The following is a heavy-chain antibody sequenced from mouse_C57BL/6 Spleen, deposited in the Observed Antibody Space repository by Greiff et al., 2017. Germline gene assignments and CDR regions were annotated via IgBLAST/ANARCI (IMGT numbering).Heavy chain of an antibody. CDR1: GYTFTSYW. D-gene: IGHD1-1*01. CDR3: AGPCYGSSHVFAY. J-gene: IGHJ3*01. Sequence: QVQLQQPGAELVRPGSSVKLSCKASGYTFTSYWMHWVKQRPIQGLEWIGNIDPSDSDTHYNQKFKGKATLTVDKSSSTAYMQLSSLTSADSAVYYCAGPCYGSSHVFAYWGQGTLVTVAA. CDR2: IDPSDSDT. V-gene: IGHV1-52*01.